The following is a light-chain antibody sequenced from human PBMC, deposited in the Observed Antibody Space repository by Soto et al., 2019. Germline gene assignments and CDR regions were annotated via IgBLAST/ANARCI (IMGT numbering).Light chain of an antibody. CDR3: QQYNNWPGYT. CDR2: GAS. J-gene: IGKJ2*01. Sequence: EIVMTQSPATLSVSPGERATLSCRASQSVSSNLAWYQQKPGQAPRLHIYGASTRATGIPARFSGSGSGTEFTLTISSLQSEDFAVYYCQQYNNWPGYTFGQGTKLEIK. CDR1: QSVSSN. V-gene: IGKV3-15*01.